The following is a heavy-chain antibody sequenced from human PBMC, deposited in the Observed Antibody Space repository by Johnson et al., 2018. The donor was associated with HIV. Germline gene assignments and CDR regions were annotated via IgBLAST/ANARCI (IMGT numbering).Heavy chain of an antibody. J-gene: IGHJ3*02. V-gene: IGHV3-20*04. D-gene: IGHD1-26*01. CDR2: ISWNDGSNK. CDR3: AKERRAPRAFDI. CDR1: GFTFDDYA. Sequence: VQLVESGGGVVRPGGSLRLSCVGSGFTFDDYALSWVRQLPGKGLAWVSGISWNDGSNKYYADAVKGRFTISRDNSKNTLYLQMNSLRPKDTAVYYCAKERRAPRAFDIWGQGTMVTVSS.